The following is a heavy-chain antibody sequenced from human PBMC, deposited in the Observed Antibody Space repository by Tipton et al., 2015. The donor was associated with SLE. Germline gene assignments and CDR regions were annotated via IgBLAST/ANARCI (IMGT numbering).Heavy chain of an antibody. CDR1: GGSFNGYF. V-gene: IGHV4-34*12. Sequence: LVKPTQTLSLTCAVYGGSFNGYFWTWIRQPPGKGLEWIAEIIHSGDTNYNPSLKSRVTISIDTSKNHVSLTLRSVTAADTAVYYCARERRAGADTFDVWGQGTMVAVSS. J-gene: IGHJ3*01. CDR2: IIHSGDT. CDR3: ARERRAGADTFDV. D-gene: IGHD3-10*01.